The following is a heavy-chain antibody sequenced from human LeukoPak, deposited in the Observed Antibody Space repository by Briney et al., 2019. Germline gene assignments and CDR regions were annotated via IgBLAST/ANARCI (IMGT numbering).Heavy chain of an antibody. D-gene: IGHD6-19*01. J-gene: IGHJ4*02. Sequence: GGSLRLSCAASGFTVSSNYMSWVRQAPGKGLEWVANIKEDGSEKYYVDSVKGRFTISRDNRKNSLYLQMNSLRAEDTAVYYCARAHPSSGWFFDYWGQGTLVTVSS. CDR3: ARAHPSSGWFFDY. V-gene: IGHV3-7*01. CDR2: IKEDGSEK. CDR1: GFTVSSNY.